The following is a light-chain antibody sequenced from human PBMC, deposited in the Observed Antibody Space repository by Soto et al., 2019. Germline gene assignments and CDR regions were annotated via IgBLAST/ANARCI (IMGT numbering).Light chain of an antibody. CDR3: QQYNNWPTST. Sequence: EIVMTQSPATLSVSPGERVTLSCRASQSVSSNFAWYQQKPGQAPRLLIYRAYTRATGIPARFSGSGSGTEFTLTISSLQSEDFAVYYCQQYNNWPTSTFGQGTRLDIK. CDR2: RAY. J-gene: IGKJ5*01. CDR1: QSVSSN. V-gene: IGKV3-15*01.